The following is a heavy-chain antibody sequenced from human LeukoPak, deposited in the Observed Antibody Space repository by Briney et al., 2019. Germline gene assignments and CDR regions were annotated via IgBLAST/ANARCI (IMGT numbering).Heavy chain of an antibody. CDR3: AKQSYARSLGE. D-gene: IGHD2-8*01. Sequence: QSGGSLRLSCAPSGFPFSDFSMSWVRQAPGKGLEWISTTNSGGTSTYYAESVKGRFTISRDNSKNTLYLQMSSLRVEDTAVYYCAKQSYARSLGEGGPGTLVSVSS. J-gene: IGHJ4*02. V-gene: IGHV3-23*01. CDR1: GFPFSDFS. CDR2: TNSGGTST.